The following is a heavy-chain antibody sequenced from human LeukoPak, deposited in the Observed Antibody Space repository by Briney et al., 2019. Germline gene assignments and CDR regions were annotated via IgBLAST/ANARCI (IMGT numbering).Heavy chain of an antibody. D-gene: IGHD3-3*01. Sequence: SVKVSCKASGGTFSSYAIGWVRQAPGQGLEWMGGIIPIFGTADYAQKFQGRVTITRDTSASTAYMELSSLRSEDTAVYYCARASDDFWSGYHFDYWGQGTLVTVSS. CDR1: GGTFSSYA. CDR2: IIPIFGTA. V-gene: IGHV1-69*05. J-gene: IGHJ4*02. CDR3: ARASDDFWSGYHFDY.